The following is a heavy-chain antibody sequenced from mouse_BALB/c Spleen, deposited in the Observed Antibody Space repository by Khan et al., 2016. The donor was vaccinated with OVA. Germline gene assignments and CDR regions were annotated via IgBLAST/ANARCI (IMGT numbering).Heavy chain of an antibody. CDR1: GYTFTTYW. V-gene: IGHV1-7*01. Sequence: QVQLKESGTELAKPGASVKMSCKASGYTFTTYWIHWLKQRPGQGLEWVGYINPNTGYTEYNQHFKDKASLTADKFSSAAYMQLSSLTSEDSAVYYCATHRYDVSWFSYWGKGTLVTVSA. J-gene: IGHJ3*01. D-gene: IGHD2-14*01. CDR2: INPNTGYT. CDR3: ATHRYDVSWFSY.